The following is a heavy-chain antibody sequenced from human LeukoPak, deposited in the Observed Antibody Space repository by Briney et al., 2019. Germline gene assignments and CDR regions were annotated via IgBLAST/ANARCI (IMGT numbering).Heavy chain of an antibody. V-gene: IGHV3-11*01. Sequence: GGFLRLSCAASGFTFSDYYMSWIRQAPGKGLEWVSYISSSGSTIYYADSVKGRFTISRDNAKNSLYLQMNSLRAEDTAVYYCARRYSGYDSFFDYWGQGTLVTVSS. CDR1: GFTFSDYY. D-gene: IGHD5-12*01. J-gene: IGHJ4*02. CDR3: ARRYSGYDSFFDY. CDR2: ISSSGSTI.